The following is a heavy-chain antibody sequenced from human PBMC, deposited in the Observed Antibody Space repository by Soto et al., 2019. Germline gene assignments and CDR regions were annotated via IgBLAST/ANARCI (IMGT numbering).Heavy chain of an antibody. D-gene: IGHD6-25*01. CDR2: IYDNGST. V-gene: IGHV4-31*03. CDR1: GGSISTGGQY. Sequence: QVQLKESRPGLVKPSQTLSLTCTVSGGSISTGGQYWSWMRQHPGKGPECIGYIYDNGSTYYNPARRRRVTISVDTYKKQSSPKLRSVTAGVRAVYYCAGDAAESYFDYWGQGTLVTVSS. J-gene: IGHJ4*02. CDR3: AGDAAESYFDY.